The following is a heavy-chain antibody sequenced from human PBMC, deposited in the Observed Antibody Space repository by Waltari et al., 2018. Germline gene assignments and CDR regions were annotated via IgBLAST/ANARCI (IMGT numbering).Heavy chain of an antibody. CDR1: GGSISSYY. D-gene: IGHD4-4*01. CDR2: ICYSGST. CDR3: AIVNYEPDYYYYYGMDV. Sequence: QVQLQESGPGLVKPSETLSLTCTVSGGSISSYYWSWIRQPPGKGLEWIGYICYSGSTNYNPSLKSRVTISVDTSKNQFSLKLSSVTAADTAVYYCAIVNYEPDYYYYYGMDVWGQGTTVTVSS. J-gene: IGHJ6*02. V-gene: IGHV4-59*01.